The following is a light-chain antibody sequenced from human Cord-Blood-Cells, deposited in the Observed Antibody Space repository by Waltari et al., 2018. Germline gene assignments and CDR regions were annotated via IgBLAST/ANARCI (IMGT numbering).Light chain of an antibody. V-gene: IGLV3-21*03. CDR2: DDS. J-gene: IGLJ3*02. Sequence: SYVLTQPPSVSVAPGKTARITCGGNNIGSTSVHWYQQKPGQAPVLVVYDDSDRPSGVPERFSGSNAGNTATLTISRVEAGDEADYYCQVWDSSSDHWVFGGGTKLTVL. CDR1: NIGSTS. CDR3: QVWDSSSDHWV.